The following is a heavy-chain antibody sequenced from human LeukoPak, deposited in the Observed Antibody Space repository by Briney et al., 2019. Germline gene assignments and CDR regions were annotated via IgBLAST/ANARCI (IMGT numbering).Heavy chain of an antibody. CDR1: GVSISSYY. J-gene: IGHJ2*01. V-gene: IGHV4-59*01. CDR2: IYYSGRT. D-gene: IGHD1-14*01. CDR3: ARDGNPWNLDV. Sequence: SETLSLTCTVSGVSISSYYWTWIRQPPGKALEWIGYIYYSGRTSYNPSLKSRVTMSVDTSKNQFSLKLSSVTAADTAVYYCARDGNPWNLDVWGRGTLVTVSS.